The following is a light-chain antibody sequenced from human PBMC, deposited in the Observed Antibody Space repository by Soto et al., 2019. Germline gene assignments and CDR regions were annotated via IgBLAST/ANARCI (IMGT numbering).Light chain of an antibody. CDR3: QQYGNSPIT. Sequence: EIVLTQSPGTLPLSPGERATLSCRASQSVSSNFLAWYQRKAGQAPRLLIYGASSRATGIPDRFSGSGPGTDFTLTISRLETDDFAVYYCQQYGNSPITFGQGTRLEIK. V-gene: IGKV3-20*01. J-gene: IGKJ5*01. CDR2: GAS. CDR1: QSVSSNF.